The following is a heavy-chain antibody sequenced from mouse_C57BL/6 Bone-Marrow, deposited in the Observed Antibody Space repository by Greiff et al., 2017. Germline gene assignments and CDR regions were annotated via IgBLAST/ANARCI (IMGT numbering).Heavy chain of an antibody. D-gene: IGHD2-4*01. Sequence: QVQLQQPGAELVKPGASVQMSCKASGYTFTSYWLTWVKQRPGQGLAWIGDIYPGSGSTNYNEKFKSKATLTVDTSSSTAYMQLSSLTSEDSAVYYCARGDYDLFAYWGQGTLVTVSA. J-gene: IGHJ3*01. CDR3: ARGDYDLFAY. CDR1: GYTFTSYW. CDR2: IYPGSGST. V-gene: IGHV1-55*01.